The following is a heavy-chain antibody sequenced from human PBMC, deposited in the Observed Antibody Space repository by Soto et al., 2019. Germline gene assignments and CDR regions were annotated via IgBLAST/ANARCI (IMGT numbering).Heavy chain of an antibody. CDR3: ARQGSY. J-gene: IGHJ4*01. Sequence: ETLYFTCNVSVVSIIDNSYYWGWIRQPPGKGLEWIGTIYFNGNTFYNPSLKSRLTISVDTSKNQISLRLTSVTAADTAVYYCARQGSYWGHGTLVTVSS. CDR1: VVSIIDNSYY. CDR2: IYFNGNT. V-gene: IGHV4-39*01.